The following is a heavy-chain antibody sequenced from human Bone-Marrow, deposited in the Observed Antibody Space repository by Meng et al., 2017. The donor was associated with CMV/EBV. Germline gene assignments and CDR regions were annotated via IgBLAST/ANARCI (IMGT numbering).Heavy chain of an antibody. CDR1: GYTFTSYD. CDR2: MNPNSGNT. CDR3: AKVPTFTGPFDY. Sequence: ASLKVSCNASGYTFTSYDINWVRQATGQGLEWTGWMNPNSGNTGYAQKFQGRVTMTRNTAISTAQMGLSSLRSEDTAVDYGAKVPTFTGPFDYWGQGTLVTVSS. D-gene: IGHD3-16*01. J-gene: IGHJ4*02. V-gene: IGHV1-8*01.